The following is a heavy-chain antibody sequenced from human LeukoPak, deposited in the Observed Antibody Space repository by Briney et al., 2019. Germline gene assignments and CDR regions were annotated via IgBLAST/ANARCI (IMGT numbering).Heavy chain of an antibody. CDR3: AKGPFVLVVPPVAGWFAP. Sequence: GGSLRLSCAASGFTVSSNYMSWVRQAPGTGLEWGSSVSGSGASTNYADSVKGRFTISRDNSNNTLFLQMNSLRAEDTAVYYCAKGPFVLVVPPVAGWFAPWGQGTLVIVSS. V-gene: IGHV3-53*01. CDR1: GFTVSSNY. D-gene: IGHD2-8*02. CDR2: SGSGAST. J-gene: IGHJ5*02.